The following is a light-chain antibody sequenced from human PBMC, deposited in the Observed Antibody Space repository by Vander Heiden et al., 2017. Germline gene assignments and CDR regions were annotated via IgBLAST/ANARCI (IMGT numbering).Light chain of an antibody. V-gene: IGKV6-21*01. Sequence: EIVLPQSPDFQSVAPQEKVTITCRASENIGRSLHWYQQKPGQSPKLPIKDASQSFSGVPSRFSGGGSGTDFTLTINSLEAEDAATYYCHQSSSVPYSFGQGTKLDIK. J-gene: IGKJ2*01. CDR3: HQSSSVPYS. CDR1: ENIGRS. CDR2: DAS.